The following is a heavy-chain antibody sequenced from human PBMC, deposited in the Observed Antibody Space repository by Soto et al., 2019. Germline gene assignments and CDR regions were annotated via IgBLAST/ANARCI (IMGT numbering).Heavy chain of an antibody. CDR1: GFTLNDFG. J-gene: IGHJ4*02. Sequence: QVQLVQSGAEVKKSGASVKVSCKASGFTLNDFGVSWVRQAPGQGLEWMGWISGYDGNTNFAQKYEGRVTMTIDSSTSTAYMELRNLRSDDTAMYYCAREKWFGQTPSDSWGQGTLVTVSS. CDR3: AREKWFGQTPSDS. V-gene: IGHV1-18*01. D-gene: IGHD3-10*01. CDR2: ISGYDGNT.